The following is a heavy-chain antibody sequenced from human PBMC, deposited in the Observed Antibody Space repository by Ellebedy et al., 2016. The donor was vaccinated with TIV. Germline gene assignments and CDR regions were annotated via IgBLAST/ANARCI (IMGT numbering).Heavy chain of an antibody. CDR1: GYTFTSYG. CDR2: ISAYNGNT. Sequence: ASVKVSCXASGYTFTSYGISWVRQAPGQGLEWMGWISAYNGNTNYAQKLQGRVTMTTDTSTSTAYMELRSLRSDDTAVYYCARRGSGSYYPDSNYYGMDVWGQGTTVTVSS. D-gene: IGHD3-10*01. CDR3: ARRGSGSYYPDSNYYGMDV. J-gene: IGHJ6*02. V-gene: IGHV1-18*01.